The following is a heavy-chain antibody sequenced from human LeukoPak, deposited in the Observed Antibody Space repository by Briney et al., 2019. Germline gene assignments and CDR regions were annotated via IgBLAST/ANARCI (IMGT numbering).Heavy chain of an antibody. V-gene: IGHV1-2*02. J-gene: IGHJ5*02. CDR2: INPNSGGT. CDR3: ATRYNWNLPSFDP. Sequence: PGASVKVSCKASGYTFTDYYMHWVRQAPGQGLEWMGWINPNSGGTNYAQKFQGRVTMTRDTSISTVYMEMSRLRSDDTAVYYCATRYNWNLPSFDPWGQGTLVTVSS. CDR1: GYTFTDYY. D-gene: IGHD1-7*01.